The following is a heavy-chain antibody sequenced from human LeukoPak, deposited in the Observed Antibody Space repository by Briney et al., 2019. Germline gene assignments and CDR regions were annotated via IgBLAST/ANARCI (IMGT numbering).Heavy chain of an antibody. CDR2: ISGSDGNT. CDR3: TRDHVGATVEFDS. J-gene: IGHJ4*02. CDR1: GFTFSSYG. V-gene: IGHV3-23*01. D-gene: IGHD1-26*01. Sequence: PGGSLRLSCAASGFTFSSYGMSWVRQAPGKGLEWVSAISGSDGNTYYADSVKGRFTISRDNAENSLYLQMNSLRVEDTAVYYCTRDHVGATVEFDSWGQGTLVTVSS.